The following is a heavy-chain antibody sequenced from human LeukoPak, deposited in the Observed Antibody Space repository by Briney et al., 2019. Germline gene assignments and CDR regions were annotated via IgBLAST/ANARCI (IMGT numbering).Heavy chain of an antibody. CDR1: GFTFSSYA. CDR3: AKASQPLARYYYYMDV. D-gene: IGHD6-6*01. Sequence: GGSLRLSCAASGFTFSSYAMSWVRQAPGKGLEWVSAISGSGGSTYYADSVKGRFTISRDNSKNTLYLQMNSLRAEDTAVYYCAKASQPLARYYYYMDVWGKGTTVTVSS. J-gene: IGHJ6*03. CDR2: ISGSGGST. V-gene: IGHV3-23*01.